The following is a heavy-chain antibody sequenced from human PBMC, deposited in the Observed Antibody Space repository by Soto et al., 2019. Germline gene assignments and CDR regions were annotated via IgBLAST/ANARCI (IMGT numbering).Heavy chain of an antibody. CDR2: ISAYNGNT. V-gene: IGHV1-18*04. CDR1: GETYTGDG. J-gene: IGHJ5*02. CDR3: AREYYDILSGYYVGFDP. D-gene: IGHD3-9*01. Sequence: ASLKGSFQAPGETYTGDGISVVRQAAGKGLEWMGWISAYNGNTNYAQKLQGRVTMTTDTSTSTAYMELRSLRSDDTAVYYCAREYYDILSGYYVGFDPWGQGTLVTVSS.